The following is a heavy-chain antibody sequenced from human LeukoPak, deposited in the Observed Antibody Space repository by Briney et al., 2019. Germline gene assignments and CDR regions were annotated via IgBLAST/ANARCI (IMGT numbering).Heavy chain of an antibody. CDR2: ISGGGVTT. V-gene: IGHV3-23*01. Sequence: HPGGSLRLSCAASGFTFNSYAMSWVRQAPGKGLEWVSAISGGGVTTYYADSVKGRFTISRDNSKNTLYLQLNSLRADDTAVYYCAKCGDGYDLLDCWGQGTLVTVSS. CDR3: AKCGDGYDLLDC. J-gene: IGHJ4*02. CDR1: GFTFNSYA. D-gene: IGHD5-24*01.